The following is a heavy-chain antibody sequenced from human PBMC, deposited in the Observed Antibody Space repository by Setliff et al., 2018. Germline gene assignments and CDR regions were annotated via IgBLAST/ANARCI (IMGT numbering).Heavy chain of an antibody. V-gene: IGHV1-18*01. CDR1: GYTFTNYG. J-gene: IGHJ6*02. Sequence: GASVKVSCKASGYTFTNYGINWVRQAPGQGLEWMGWISAYTGDTNYAQNLQGRVTMTTDTSTSTVYMEIRSLRSDDTAVYYCISLWLGYYGLDVWGQGTLVTVSS. D-gene: IGHD5-18*01. CDR3: ISLWLGYYGLDV. CDR2: ISAYTGDT.